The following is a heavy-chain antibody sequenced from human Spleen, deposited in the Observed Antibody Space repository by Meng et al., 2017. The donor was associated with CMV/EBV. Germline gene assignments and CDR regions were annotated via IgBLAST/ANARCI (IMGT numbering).Heavy chain of an antibody. CDR1: GYTFTSYG. J-gene: IGHJ6*02. D-gene: IGHD3-22*01. Sequence: SGYTFTSYGISWVRQAPGQGLEWMGWISAYNGNTNYAQKLQGRVTMTTDTSTSTAYMELRSLRSDDTAVYYCAREKGTMSIYGMDVWGQGTTVTVSS. V-gene: IGHV1-18*01. CDR3: AREKGTMSIYGMDV. CDR2: ISAYNGNT.